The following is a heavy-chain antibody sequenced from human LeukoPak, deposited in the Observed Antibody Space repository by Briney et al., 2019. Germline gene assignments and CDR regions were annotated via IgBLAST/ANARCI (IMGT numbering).Heavy chain of an antibody. CDR3: ARHWYGGAFDV. CDR2: IYYSGST. CDR1: GGSISSSSYY. V-gene: IGHV4-39*01. J-gene: IGHJ3*01. Sequence: PSETLSLTCTVSGGSISSSSYYWGWIRQPPGKGLEWIGSIYYSGSTYYNPSLKSRVTISVDTSKNQFSLKLSSVTAADTAVYYCARHWYGGAFDVWDQGSMVTVSS. D-gene: IGHD1-14*01.